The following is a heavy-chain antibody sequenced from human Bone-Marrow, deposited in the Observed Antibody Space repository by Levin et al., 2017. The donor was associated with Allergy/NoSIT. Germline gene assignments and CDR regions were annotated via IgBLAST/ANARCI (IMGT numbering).Heavy chain of an antibody. J-gene: IGHJ6*02. CDR3: AKDHGPGRDFYYGMDV. Sequence: AGGSLRLSCVASGFTFTTYAMSWVRQAPGKGLEWLSTISGSDGNTYYADFVKGRFTISRDNSKNTLYVQMNSLRAEDTAIYYCAKDHGPGRDFYYGMDVWGQGTTVTVSS. V-gene: IGHV3-23*01. CDR1: GFTFTTYA. CDR2: ISGSDGNT. D-gene: IGHD2-8*01.